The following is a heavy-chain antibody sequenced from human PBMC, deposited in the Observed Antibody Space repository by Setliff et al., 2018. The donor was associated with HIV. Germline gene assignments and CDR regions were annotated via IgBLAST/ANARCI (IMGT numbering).Heavy chain of an antibody. V-gene: IGHV4-61*08. CDR1: GGSISSGDYY. CDR3: ARIFGDQGYYYGMDV. CDR2: IYDSGST. Sequence: PSETLSLTCTVSGGSISSGDYYWSWIRQPPGKGLEWIGNIYDSGSTNYNPSLKSRVTISVDTSKNQFSLKLSSVIAADTAVYYCARIFGDQGYYYGMDVWGQGTTVTVSS. D-gene: IGHD3-3*01. J-gene: IGHJ6*02.